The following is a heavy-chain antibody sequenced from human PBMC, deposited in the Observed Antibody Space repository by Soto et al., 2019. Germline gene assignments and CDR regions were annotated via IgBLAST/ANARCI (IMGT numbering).Heavy chain of an antibody. CDR3: ATSYGSGSRPFDN. CDR2: IIPVVGMS. V-gene: IGHV1-69*02. CDR1: GDTFNFYT. D-gene: IGHD3-10*01. J-gene: IGHJ5*02. Sequence: QVQLVQSGAEVKKPGSSVRVSCKASGDTFNFYTIHWVRQAPGQGLEWLGRIIPVVGMSNYAQRFQGRVTMIADKSTSTVYMQLSSLRSEDTALYYCATSYGSGSRPFDNWGQGTLVSVSS.